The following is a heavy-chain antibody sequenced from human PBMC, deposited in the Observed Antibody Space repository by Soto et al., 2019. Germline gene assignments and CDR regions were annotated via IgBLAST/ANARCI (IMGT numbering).Heavy chain of an antibody. CDR2: IIPIFGTA. V-gene: IGHV1-69*13. CDR3: ARSTPIHNIVVVPAAHGWSDYYYYGMDV. D-gene: IGHD2-2*01. CDR1: GGTFSSYA. J-gene: IGHJ6*02. Sequence: GASVKVSCKASGGTFSSYAISWVRQAPGQGLEWMGGIIPIFGTANYAQKFQGRVTITADESTSTAYMELSSLRSEDTAVYYCARSTPIHNIVVVPAAHGWSDYYYYGMDVWGQGTTVTVSS.